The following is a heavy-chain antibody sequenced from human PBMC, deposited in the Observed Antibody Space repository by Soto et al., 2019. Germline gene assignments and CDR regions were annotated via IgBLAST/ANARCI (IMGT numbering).Heavy chain of an antibody. Sequence: GGCLSLSCSASVFTFSIYAMSWFRQAPGKGLEWVSAISGSGGSTYYADSVKGGFTISRDNSKNTLYLQMNSLRAEDTAVYYCAKHGSGSSFSRGGMDVWGQGTTVTVSS. CDR3: AKHGSGSSFSRGGMDV. CDR2: ISGSGGST. J-gene: IGHJ6*02. V-gene: IGHV3-23*01. D-gene: IGHD6-6*01. CDR1: VFTFSIYA.